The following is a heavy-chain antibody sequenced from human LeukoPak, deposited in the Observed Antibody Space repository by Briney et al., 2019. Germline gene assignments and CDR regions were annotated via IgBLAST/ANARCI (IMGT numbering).Heavy chain of an antibody. CDR1: GYTFSAYY. CDR2: IIPNSGDT. D-gene: IGHD3-10*01. CDR3: ARVAYGEYGMDV. V-gene: IGHV1-2*02. Sequence: ASVKVSCKTSGYTFSAYYIHWVRQAPGQGLEWMGWIIPNSGDTSYAQKFQGRVTMTRDSSIRTAYMELSGLRSDDTAVYFCARVAYGEYGMDVWGQGTTVTVSS. J-gene: IGHJ6*02.